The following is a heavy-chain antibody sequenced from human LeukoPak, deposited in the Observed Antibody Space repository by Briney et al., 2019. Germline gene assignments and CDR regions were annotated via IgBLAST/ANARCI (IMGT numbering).Heavy chain of an antibody. J-gene: IGHJ3*02. D-gene: IGHD3/OR15-3a*01. Sequence: GGSLRLSCVVSGFTLSSDWMSWVRQAPGKGLEWVSVIYSGGSTYYADSVKGRFTISRDNSKNTLYLQMNSLRAEDTAVYYCARDLGLAFDIWGQGTMVTVSS. CDR2: IYSGGST. CDR3: ARDLGLAFDI. V-gene: IGHV3-53*01. CDR1: GFTLSSDW.